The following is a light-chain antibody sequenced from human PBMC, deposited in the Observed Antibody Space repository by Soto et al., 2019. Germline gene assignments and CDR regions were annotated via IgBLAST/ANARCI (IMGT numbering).Light chain of an antibody. CDR1: HSIRSHY. V-gene: IGKV3-20*01. J-gene: IGKJ1*01. CDR2: GAH. Sequence: EIVLTQSPGTLSLSPGERATLSCRASHSIRSHYLAWYQQKPGQAPRLLISGAHNRAPGIPDRFSGSESGTDFTLRISRLEPEDFAVYYCQQYGSSVTFGQGTKVEI. CDR3: QQYGSSVT.